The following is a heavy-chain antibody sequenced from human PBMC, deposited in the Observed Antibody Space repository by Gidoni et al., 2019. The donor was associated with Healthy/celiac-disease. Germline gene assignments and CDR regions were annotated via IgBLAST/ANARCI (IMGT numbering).Heavy chain of an antibody. J-gene: IGHJ4*02. CDR3: AKDLAKFEATILDY. CDR2: ISGSGGST. CDR1: GFTFSRYA. Sequence: EVQLLESGGGLVQPGGSLSLSCAASGFTFSRYAMSWVRQAPGKGLEWVSAISGSGGSTYYADSVKGRFTISRDNSKNTLYLQMNSLRAEDTAVYYCAKDLAKFEATILDYWGQGTLVTVSS. V-gene: IGHV3-23*01. D-gene: IGHD5-12*01.